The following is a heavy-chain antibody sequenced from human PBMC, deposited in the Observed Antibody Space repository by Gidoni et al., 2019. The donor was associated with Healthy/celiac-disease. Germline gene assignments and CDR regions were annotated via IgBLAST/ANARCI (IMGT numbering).Heavy chain of an antibody. V-gene: IGHV4-59*01. J-gene: IGHJ5*02. CDR1: GGSISSYY. D-gene: IGHD3-3*01. CDR3: AATYYDFWSGYYTGIPNWFDP. CDR2: IYYSGST. Sequence: QVQLQESGPGLVKPSETLSLTCTVPGGSISSYYWTWIRQPPGKGLEWIGYIYYSGSTNYNPSLKSRVTISVDTSKNQFSLKLSSVTAADTAVYYCAATYYDFWSGYYTGIPNWFDPWGQGTLVTVSS.